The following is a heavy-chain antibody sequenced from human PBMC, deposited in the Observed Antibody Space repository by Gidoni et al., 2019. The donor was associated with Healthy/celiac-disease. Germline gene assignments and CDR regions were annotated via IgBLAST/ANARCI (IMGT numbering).Heavy chain of an antibody. CDR3: ARRGSSSSTYYYGMDV. CDR1: GYSFTSYW. V-gene: IGHV5-51*01. D-gene: IGHD6-6*01. J-gene: IGHJ6*02. CDR2: IYPGDSDT. Sequence: EVQLVQSGAEVKTPGESLKSSCTGSGYSFTSYWFGWVRRMPGKGLEWMGIIYPGDSDTRYSPSLQGQVTISADKSISTAYLQWSSLKASDTAMYYCARRGSSSSTYYYGMDVWGQGTTVTVSS.